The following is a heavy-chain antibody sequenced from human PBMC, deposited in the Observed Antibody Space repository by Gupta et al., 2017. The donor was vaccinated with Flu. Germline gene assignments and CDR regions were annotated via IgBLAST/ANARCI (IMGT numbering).Heavy chain of an antibody. CDR2: IIPIFGTA. Sequence: QVQLVQSGAEVKKPGSSVKVSCKASGGTFSSYAISWVRQAPGQGLEWMGGIIPIFGTANYAQKFQGRVTITADESTSTAYMELSSLRSEDTAVYYCARERGSGYDSKHGYFDYWGQGTLVTVSS. D-gene: IGHD5-12*01. J-gene: IGHJ4*02. V-gene: IGHV1-69*01. CDR1: GGTFSSYA. CDR3: ARERGSGYDSKHGYFDY.